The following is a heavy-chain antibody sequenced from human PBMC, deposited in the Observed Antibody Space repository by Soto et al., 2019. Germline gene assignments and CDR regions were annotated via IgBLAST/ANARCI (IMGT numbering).Heavy chain of an antibody. CDR3: ARTLSGYYAY. Sequence: QVQLVQSGAEVKKPGASVKVSCKASGYTFTTYDISWVRQATGQGLEWMGWLNPNSDNSGYAQKFQGRVTMTRDTSTSTAYMELSNLRSEDTGVYYCARTLSGYYAYWGQGTLVTVSS. CDR1: GYTFTTYD. CDR2: LNPNSDNS. J-gene: IGHJ4*02. D-gene: IGHD3-22*01. V-gene: IGHV1-8*01.